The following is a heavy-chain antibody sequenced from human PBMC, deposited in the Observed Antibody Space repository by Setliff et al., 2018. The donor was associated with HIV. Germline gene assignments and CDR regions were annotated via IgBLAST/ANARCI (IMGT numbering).Heavy chain of an antibody. CDR2: ITSSSGYI. CDR1: GFTFSSYS. CDR3: ARGQAFDI. V-gene: IGHV3-21*01. J-gene: IGHJ3*02. Sequence: PGGSLRLSCAASGFTFSSYSMNWVRQAPGKGLEWVSSITSSSGYIYYADSVKGRFTISRDNAKNSLYLQMNSLRVEDTAVYYCARGQAFDIWGQGTIVTVSS.